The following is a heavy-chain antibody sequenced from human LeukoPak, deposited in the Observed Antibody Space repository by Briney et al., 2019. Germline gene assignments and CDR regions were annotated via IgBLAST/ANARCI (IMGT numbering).Heavy chain of an antibody. D-gene: IGHD3-22*01. CDR1: GYTFTSYG. CDR3: ARALRTYYYDSSGYYLEDY. CDR2: ISAYNGNT. V-gene: IGHV1-18*01. J-gene: IGHJ4*02. Sequence: GASVKVSCKASGYTFTSYGISWVRQAPGQGLEWMGWISAYNGNTNYAQKLQDRVTMTTDTSTSTAYMELRSLRSDDTAVYYCARALRTYYYDSSGYYLEDYWGQGTLVTVSS.